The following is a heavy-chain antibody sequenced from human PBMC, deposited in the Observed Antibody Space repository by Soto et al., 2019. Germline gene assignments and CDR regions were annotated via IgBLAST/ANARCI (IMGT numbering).Heavy chain of an antibody. Sequence: SETLSLTCTVSGDSISTFYWGWMRQSPGKELEWIGYVYYTGSTNYNPSLKSRVTISVDRSKNQFSLKLTSANAADTAVYYCARGRTVRNYADDSSDYFYFFDYWGQGTQVPVSS. CDR2: VYYTGST. D-gene: IGHD3-22*01. J-gene: IGHJ4*02. V-gene: IGHV4-59*01. CDR3: ARGRTVRNYADDSSDYFYFFDY. CDR1: GDSISTFY.